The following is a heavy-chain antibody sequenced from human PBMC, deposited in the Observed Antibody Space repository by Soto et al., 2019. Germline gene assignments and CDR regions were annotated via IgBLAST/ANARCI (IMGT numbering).Heavy chain of an antibody. J-gene: IGHJ4*02. CDR1: GFIFSDYY. CDR2: LSGSGNTI. CDR3: ATYTSPYTSGSFDH. Sequence: AGGSLRLSCAASGFIFSDYYMSWVRQAPGKGLECLAYLSGSGNTIYYADSVQARFTISRDNTKKSLYLQMDGLRAEDTALYYCATYTSPYTSGSFDHWGQGTLVTVSS. V-gene: IGHV3-11*01. D-gene: IGHD3-10*01.